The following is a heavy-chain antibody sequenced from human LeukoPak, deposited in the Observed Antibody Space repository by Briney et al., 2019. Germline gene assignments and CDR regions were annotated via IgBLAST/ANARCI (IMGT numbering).Heavy chain of an antibody. CDR1: GGSISSGSYY. V-gene: IGHV4-61*02. CDR2: IYTSGST. Sequence: PSETLSLTCTVSGGSISSGSYYWSWIRQPAGKGLEWIGRIYTSGSTNYNPSLKSRVTISVDTSKNQFSLKLSSVTAADTAVYYCARVYRAGGYSYGYGPRDYYYYYMDVWGKGTTVTVSS. CDR3: ARVYRAGGYSYGYGPRDYYYYYMDV. D-gene: IGHD5-18*01. J-gene: IGHJ6*03.